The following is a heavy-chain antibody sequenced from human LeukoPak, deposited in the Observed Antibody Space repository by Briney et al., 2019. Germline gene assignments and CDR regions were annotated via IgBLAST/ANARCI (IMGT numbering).Heavy chain of an antibody. J-gene: IGHJ4*02. CDR2: ISGSGGNT. V-gene: IGHV3-23*01. Sequence: GGSLRLSCAASGFTFSSYGMSWVRRAPGKGPEWVSGISGSGGNTYYADSVKGRFTISRDNSQNTLYLQMNTLRAEDTAVYYCAKVVSGYHFDYWGQGTLVTVS. CDR3: AKVVSGYHFDY. CDR1: GFTFSSYG. D-gene: IGHD5-12*01.